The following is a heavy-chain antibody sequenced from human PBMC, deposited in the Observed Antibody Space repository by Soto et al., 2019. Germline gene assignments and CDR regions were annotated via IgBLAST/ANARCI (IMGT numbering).Heavy chain of an antibody. Sequence: GGSLRLSCAVSGFIFSNYGMHWVRQAPGKGLEWVAVISDDGSNKYYADSVKGRFAISRDSPKNTLYLQMNSLRGEDTAVYYCARPRQPYYYYFGMDVWGQGTTVTVSS. CDR2: ISDDGSNK. D-gene: IGHD2-2*01. CDR1: GFIFSNYG. CDR3: ARPRQPYYYYFGMDV. J-gene: IGHJ6*02. V-gene: IGHV3-30*03.